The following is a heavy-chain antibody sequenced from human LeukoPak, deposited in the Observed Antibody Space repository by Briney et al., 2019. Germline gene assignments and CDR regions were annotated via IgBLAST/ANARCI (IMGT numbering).Heavy chain of an antibody. CDR1: GFTISSHL. CDR2: ISSSSSYI. J-gene: IGHJ5*02. V-gene: IGHV3-21*01. Sequence: PGGSLRLSCAASGFTISSHLMNWVRQAPGKGLEWVSSISSSSSYIYYADSVKGRFTISRDNAKNSLYLQMNSLRAEDTAVYYCARDAGDYDFWSGYYNGRFDPWGQGTLVTVSS. D-gene: IGHD3-3*01. CDR3: ARDAGDYDFWSGYYNGRFDP.